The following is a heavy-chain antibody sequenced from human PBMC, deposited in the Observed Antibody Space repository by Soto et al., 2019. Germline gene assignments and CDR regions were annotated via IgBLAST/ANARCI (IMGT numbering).Heavy chain of an antibody. CDR1: GFTFSTCS. J-gene: IGHJ1*01. CDR2: ISATGTYT. V-gene: IGHV3-21*01. D-gene: IGHD6-6*01. Sequence: EVQLVESGGGLVEPGGSLRLSCATSGFTFSTCSMNWVRQAPGKVVECVSSISATGTYTFYADSLKGRFTISRDNARNSLFLQMNSLRVEDTALYYCKAEYNRRHDLNHWGQG. CDR3: KAEYNRRHDLNH.